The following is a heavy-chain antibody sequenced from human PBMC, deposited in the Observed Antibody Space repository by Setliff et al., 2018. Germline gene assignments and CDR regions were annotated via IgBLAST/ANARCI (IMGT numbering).Heavy chain of an antibody. J-gene: IGHJ4*02. CDR2: INWNGDRT. V-gene: IGHV3-20*04. CDR3: AKDRSRDYDDSSGYDH. Sequence: GSLRLSCAAPGFTFDVYDLNWVRQAPGKGLEWVSSINWNGDRTGYADSVKGRFTISRDNAKNSLYLQMNRLRAEDTALYYCAKDRSRDYDDSSGYDHWGQGTLVTVSS. CDR1: GFTFDVYD. D-gene: IGHD3-22*01.